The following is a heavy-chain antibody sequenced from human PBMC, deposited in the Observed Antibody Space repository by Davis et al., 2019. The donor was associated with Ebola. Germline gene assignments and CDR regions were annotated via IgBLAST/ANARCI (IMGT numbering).Heavy chain of an antibody. Sequence: ASVKVSCKASGYTFTSYDINWVRQATGQGLEWMGWMNPNSGNTGYAQKFQGRVTMTRNTSISTAYMELSSLRSEDTAVYYCARDRSMVYRSWLDVWGQGTTVTVSS. CDR1: GYTFTSYD. J-gene: IGHJ6*02. V-gene: IGHV1-8*01. D-gene: IGHD3-10*01. CDR2: MNPNSGNT. CDR3: ARDRSMVYRSWLDV.